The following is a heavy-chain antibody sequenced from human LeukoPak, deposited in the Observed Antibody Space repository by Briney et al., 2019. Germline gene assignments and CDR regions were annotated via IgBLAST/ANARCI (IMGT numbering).Heavy chain of an antibody. V-gene: IGHV4-59*01. Sequence: SETLSLTCAVYGGSFSGYYWTWIRQPPGKGLEWIGYIYYSGSTDYSPSLKSRVTISIDTSKNQFSLKLRSVTAADTAVYYCASFYRYCSSSNCYAFNIWGQGTMVTVSS. CDR1: GGSFSGYY. CDR2: IYYSGST. D-gene: IGHD2-2*01. CDR3: ASFYRYCSSSNCYAFNI. J-gene: IGHJ3*02.